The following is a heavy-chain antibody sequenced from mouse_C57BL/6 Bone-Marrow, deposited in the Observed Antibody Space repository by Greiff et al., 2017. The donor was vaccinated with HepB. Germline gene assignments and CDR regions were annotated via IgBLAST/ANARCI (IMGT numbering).Heavy chain of an antibody. V-gene: IGHV1-4*01. CDR2: INPSSGYT. CDR1: GYTFTSYT. Sequence: VQLVESGAELARPGASVKMSCKASGYTFTSYTMHWVKQRPGQGLEWIGYINPSSGYTKYNQKFKDKATLTADKSSSTAYMQLSSLTSEDSAVYYCARTVVAEDYAMDYWGQGTSVTVSS. CDR3: ARTVVAEDYAMDY. J-gene: IGHJ4*01. D-gene: IGHD1-1*01.